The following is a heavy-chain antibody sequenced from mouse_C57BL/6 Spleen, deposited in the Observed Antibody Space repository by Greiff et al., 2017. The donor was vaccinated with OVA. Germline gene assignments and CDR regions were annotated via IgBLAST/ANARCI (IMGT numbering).Heavy chain of an antibody. J-gene: IGHJ3*01. Sequence: QVQLKQSGAELVRPGTSVKVSCKASGYAFTNYLIEWVKQRPGQGLEWIGVINPGSGGTNYNEKFKGKATLTADKSSSTAYMQLSSLTSEDSAVYFCLIYYDYDAWFAYWGQGTLVTVSA. CDR3: LIYYDYDAWFAY. CDR1: GYAFTNYL. D-gene: IGHD2-4*01. V-gene: IGHV1-54*01. CDR2: INPGSGGT.